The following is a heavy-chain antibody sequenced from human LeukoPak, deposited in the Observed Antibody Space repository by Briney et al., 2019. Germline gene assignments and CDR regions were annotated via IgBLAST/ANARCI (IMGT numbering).Heavy chain of an antibody. Sequence: PGGSLRLSCAASGFXVSSNYMSWVRQAPGKGLEWVSVIYSDGSTYYADYADSVKGRFTISRDNSKNTLYLQMHSLRAEDTAVYYCARALAVAGNYWGQGTLVTVSS. J-gene: IGHJ4*02. CDR3: ARALAVAGNY. CDR1: GFXVSSNY. D-gene: IGHD6-19*01. CDR2: IYSDGST. V-gene: IGHV3-53*01.